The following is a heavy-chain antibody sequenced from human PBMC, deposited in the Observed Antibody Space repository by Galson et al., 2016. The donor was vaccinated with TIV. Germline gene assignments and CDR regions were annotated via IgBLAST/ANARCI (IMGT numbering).Heavy chain of an antibody. J-gene: IGHJ4*02. D-gene: IGHD5-24*01. CDR3: ARGVDGFRY. V-gene: IGHV3-53*01. CDR2: IYSDGHT. Sequence: SLRLSCAASGFAVNSNYMSWVRQAPGKGLAWVSLIYSDGHTYYADSVKGRFTISRDNSKNTLFPQMNTLRAEDTAVYFCARGVDGFRYWGQGTLVTVSS. CDR1: GFAVNSNY.